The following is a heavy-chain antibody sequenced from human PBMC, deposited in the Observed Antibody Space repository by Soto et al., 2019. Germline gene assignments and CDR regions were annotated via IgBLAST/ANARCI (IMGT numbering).Heavy chain of an antibody. CDR3: AKSLGFVQQTYMEG. D-gene: IGHD3-16*01. V-gene: IGHV1-69*08. CDR1: GRTFTSYI. CDR2: SIPIQGTA. Sequence: GASVKLSCKDSGRTFTSYIFTWVRHAPWQGLEWMGRSIPIQGTADYALKFQDRVTMTADKSTNTAYMELRSLRPDDTAVYYCAKSLGFVQQTYMEGRGTGNTVTVAS. J-gene: IGHJ6*03.